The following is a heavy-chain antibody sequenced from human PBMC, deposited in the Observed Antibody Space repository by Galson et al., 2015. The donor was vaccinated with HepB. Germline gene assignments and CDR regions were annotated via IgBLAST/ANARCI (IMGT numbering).Heavy chain of an antibody. J-gene: IGHJ6*02. D-gene: IGHD2-2*01. CDR3: ARGGAPFPPQLATWGRYYYYGMDV. Sequence: SVKVSCKASGGTFSSYAISWVRQAPGQGLEWMGGIIPIFGTANYAQKFQGRVTITADESTSTAYMELSSLRSEDTAVYYCARGGAPFPPQLATWGRYYYYGMDVWGQGTTVTVSS. CDR2: IIPIFGTA. CDR1: GGTFSSYA. V-gene: IGHV1-69*13.